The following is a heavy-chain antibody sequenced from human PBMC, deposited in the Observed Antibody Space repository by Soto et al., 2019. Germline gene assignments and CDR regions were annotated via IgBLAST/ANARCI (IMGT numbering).Heavy chain of an antibody. CDR1: GFIFSKYG. CDR2: ISYDGSNK. CDR3: AKDLGSGKPYYYYAMDV. J-gene: IGHJ6*02. V-gene: IGHV3-30*18. Sequence: VQLVESGGGLVQPGRSLRLSCAASGFIFSKYGMHWVRQAPGKGLEWVAVISYDGSNKYYAESVKGRFIISRDKSENTLYLQMNSLRAEDTALYYCAKDLGSGKPYYYYAMDVWGQGTTVTVSS. D-gene: IGHD3-10*01.